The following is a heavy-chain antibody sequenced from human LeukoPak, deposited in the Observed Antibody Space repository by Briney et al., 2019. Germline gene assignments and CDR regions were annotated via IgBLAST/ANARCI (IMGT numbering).Heavy chain of an antibody. Sequence: GGSLRLSCSASGFTFSSYAMHWVRQAPGKGLEYVSAISSSGGRTYYADSVRGRFTISRDNSKNTLYLQMSSPRAEDTAVYYCVKGRYSNSWYSSDYWGQGTLVTVSS. J-gene: IGHJ4*02. V-gene: IGHV3-64D*09. CDR2: ISSSGGRT. CDR3: VKGRYSNSWYSSDY. CDR1: GFTFSSYA. D-gene: IGHD6-13*01.